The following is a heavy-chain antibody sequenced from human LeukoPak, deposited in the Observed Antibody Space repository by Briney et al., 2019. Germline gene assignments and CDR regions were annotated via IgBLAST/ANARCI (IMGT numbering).Heavy chain of an antibody. J-gene: IGHJ4*02. CDR2: IYYSGST. Sequence: SETLSLTCTVSGGSISSYYWSLIRQPPGKGLEWIGYIYYSGSTNYNPSLKSRVTISVDTSKNQFSLKLSSVTAADTAVYYCARQPVRGYSYDYFDYWGQGTLVTVSS. D-gene: IGHD5-18*01. CDR1: GGSISSYY. V-gene: IGHV4-59*08. CDR3: ARQPVRGYSYDYFDY.